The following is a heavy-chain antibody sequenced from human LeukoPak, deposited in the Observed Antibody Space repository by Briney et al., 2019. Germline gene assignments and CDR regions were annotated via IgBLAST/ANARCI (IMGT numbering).Heavy chain of an antibody. D-gene: IGHD5-24*01. Sequence: ASVKVSCKASGYPFKTYGISWVRQAPGQGLEWMGWISAYNGNTNYAQNLQGRVTMTTDTSTSTAYMELRSLRSDDTAVYYCARHSAGYTTFFDYWGQGTLVTVSS. V-gene: IGHV1-18*01. CDR2: ISAYNGNT. CDR1: GYPFKTYG. CDR3: ARHSAGYTTFFDY. J-gene: IGHJ4*02.